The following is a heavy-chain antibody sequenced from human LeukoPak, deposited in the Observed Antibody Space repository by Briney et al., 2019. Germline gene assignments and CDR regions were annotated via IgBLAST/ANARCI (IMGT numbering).Heavy chain of an antibody. V-gene: IGHV1-69*13. CDR1: GGTFSSYA. CDR2: IIPIFGTA. Sequence: SVKVSCKASGGTFSSYAISWVRQAPGQGLEWMGGIIPIFGTANYAQKFQGRVTITADESTSTAYMELSSLRSEETAVYYCARGKRPSGMWIVDNSWYYYGMDVWGQGTTVTVSS. CDR3: ARGKRPSGMWIVDNSWYYYGMDV. D-gene: IGHD1-1*01. J-gene: IGHJ6*02.